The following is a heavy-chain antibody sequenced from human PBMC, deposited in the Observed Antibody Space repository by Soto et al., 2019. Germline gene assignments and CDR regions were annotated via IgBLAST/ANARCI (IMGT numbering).Heavy chain of an antibody. CDR2: ISYDGSNK. D-gene: IGHD2-15*01. CDR1: GFTFRSHA. CDR3: ARGTGSCYLKGTCYFDS. V-gene: IGHV3-30-3*01. Sequence: QVQLVESGGGVVQPGRSLRLSCAASGFTFRSHAMHWVRQAPGKGLEWVAAISYDGSNKYYADSVKGRFTISRDNSKNTLDLQVNSLRAEETAVYYCARGTGSCYLKGTCYFDSWGQGTLVPVSS. J-gene: IGHJ4*02.